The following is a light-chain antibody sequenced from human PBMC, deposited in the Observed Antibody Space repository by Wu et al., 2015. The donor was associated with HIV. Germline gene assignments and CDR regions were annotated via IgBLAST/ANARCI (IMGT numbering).Light chain of an antibody. V-gene: IGKV3-20*01. CDR3: QQYGTSPST. Sequence: EIVLTQSPGTLSLSPGETATLSCRASQSIRNTYLAWYHQKPGQAPRLLIYDASSRATGIPDRFSGSGSGTDFTLVISRLEPEDFAVYFCQQYGTSPSTFGGGTKVEIK. CDR2: DAS. CDR1: QSIRNTY. J-gene: IGKJ4*02.